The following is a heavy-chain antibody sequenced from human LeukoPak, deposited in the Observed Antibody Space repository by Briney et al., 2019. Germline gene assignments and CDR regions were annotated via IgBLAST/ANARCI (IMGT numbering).Heavy chain of an antibody. CDR3: ARGTTTDGGFDY. V-gene: IGHV1-8*03. Sequence: ASVKVSCKASGYTFTSYDINWVRQATGQGLEWMGWMNPNSGNTGYAQKFQGRVTITRNTSISTAYMELSSLRSEDTAVYYCARGTTTDGGFDYWGQGTLVTVSS. J-gene: IGHJ4*02. D-gene: IGHD3-16*01. CDR2: MNPNSGNT. CDR1: GYTFTSYD.